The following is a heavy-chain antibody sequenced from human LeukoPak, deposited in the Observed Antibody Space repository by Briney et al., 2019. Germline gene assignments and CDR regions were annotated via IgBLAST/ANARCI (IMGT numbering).Heavy chain of an antibody. Sequence: TGGSLRLSCAASGFTFDDYAMHWVRQAPGKGLEWVSGISWNSGSIGYADSVKGRFTISRDNAKNSLYLQMNSLRAEDTALYYCAKDTYSSGLTWGQGTLVTVSS. J-gene: IGHJ5*02. D-gene: IGHD6-19*01. CDR3: AKDTYSSGLT. CDR1: GFTFDDYA. V-gene: IGHV3-9*01. CDR2: ISWNSGSI.